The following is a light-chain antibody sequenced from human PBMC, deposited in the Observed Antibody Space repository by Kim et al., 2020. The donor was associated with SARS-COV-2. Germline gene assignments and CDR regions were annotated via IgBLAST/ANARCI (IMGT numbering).Light chain of an antibody. J-gene: IGKJ1*01. Sequence: EIVLTQSPATLSLSPGERATLSRRASQSVSNYLAWYQQKPGQAPRLLIYDTFNRASGIPARFSGSRSGTDFTLTISSLEPEDFAVYYCQQRSNWPRTFGQGTKVDIK. CDR3: QQRSNWPRT. CDR2: DTF. V-gene: IGKV3-11*01. CDR1: QSVSNY.